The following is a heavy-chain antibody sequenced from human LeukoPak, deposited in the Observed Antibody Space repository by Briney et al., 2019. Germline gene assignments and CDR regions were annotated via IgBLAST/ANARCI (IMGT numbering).Heavy chain of an antibody. CDR2: IIPIFGTA. J-gene: IGHJ6*02. CDR1: GGTFSSYA. V-gene: IGHV1-69*13. Sequence: SVKVSCKASGGTFSSYAISWVRQAPGQGLEWMGGIIPIFGTANYAQKFQGRVTITADESTSTAYMELSSLRSEDTAVYYCARDMPGYCSGGSCYYSHYYYYGMDVWGQGTTVTVSS. D-gene: IGHD2-15*01. CDR3: ARDMPGYCSGGSCYYSHYYYYGMDV.